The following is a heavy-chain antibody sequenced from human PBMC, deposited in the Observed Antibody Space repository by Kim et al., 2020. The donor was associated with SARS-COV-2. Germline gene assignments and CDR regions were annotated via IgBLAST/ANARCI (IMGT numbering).Heavy chain of an antibody. Sequence: GESLKISCKGSGYSFTTYWIGWVRQMPGKGLEWMGIIYPGDSETRYSPSFQGQVTISADKSISTAYLQWSSLKASDTAMYYCARWGPRYYDSSGYYYGLAYFDNWGQGTLVTVSS. CDR3: ARWGPRYYDSSGYYYGLAYFDN. CDR1: GYSFTTYW. CDR2: IYPGDSET. V-gene: IGHV5-51*01. J-gene: IGHJ4*02. D-gene: IGHD3-22*01.